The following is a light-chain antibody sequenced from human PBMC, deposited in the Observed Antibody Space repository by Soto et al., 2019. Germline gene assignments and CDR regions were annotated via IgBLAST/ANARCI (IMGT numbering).Light chain of an antibody. J-gene: IGLJ1*01. CDR3: SSYTSSSTLYV. Sequence: QSVLTQPASVSGSPGQSITISCTGSSSDVGGYNYVSWYQQHPGKAPTLLIYDVSSRPSGVSNRFSGSKSGNTASLTITGLPAEDEADYYCSSYTSSSTLYVFGTGTKLTVL. CDR1: SSDVGGYNY. CDR2: DVS. V-gene: IGLV2-14*01.